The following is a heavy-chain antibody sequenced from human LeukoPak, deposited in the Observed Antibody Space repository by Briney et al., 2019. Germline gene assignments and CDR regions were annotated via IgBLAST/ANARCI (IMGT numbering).Heavy chain of an antibody. Sequence: GGSLRLSCAASGFTFSSYGMHWVRQAPGKGLEWVAVISYDGSNKYYADSVKGRFTISRDNSKNTLYLQMNSLRAEDTAVYYCAKDLSIVATAFDHWGQGTLVTVSS. CDR3: AKDLSIVATAFDH. D-gene: IGHD5-12*01. V-gene: IGHV3-30*18. CDR1: GFTFSSYG. J-gene: IGHJ4*02. CDR2: ISYDGSNK.